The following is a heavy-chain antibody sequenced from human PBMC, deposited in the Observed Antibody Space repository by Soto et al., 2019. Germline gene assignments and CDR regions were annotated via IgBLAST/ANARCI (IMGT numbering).Heavy chain of an antibody. CDR3: ARAIVLVPAAKDYYYYGMDV. V-gene: IGHV3-74*01. D-gene: IGHD2-2*01. CDR1: GFTFRSYW. J-gene: IGHJ6*02. Sequence: GSLRLSCAASGFTFRSYWMQWVRQAPGKGLVWVSWINSDGSSTSYADSVKGRFTISRDNAKNTLYLQMNSLRAEDTAVYYCARAIVLVPAAKDYYYYGMDVWGQGTTVTVSS. CDR2: INSDGSST.